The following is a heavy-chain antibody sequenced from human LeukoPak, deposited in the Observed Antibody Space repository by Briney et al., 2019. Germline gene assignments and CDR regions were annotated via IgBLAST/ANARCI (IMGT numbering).Heavy chain of an antibody. CDR2: ISSSSSYI. CDR3: ARVPRGSYSFDY. J-gene: IGHJ4*02. CDR1: GFTFSSYS. D-gene: IGHD1-26*01. Sequence: PGGSLRLSCAASGFTFSSYSMNWVRQAPGKGVERVSSISSSSSYIYYADSVKGRVTISRDNAKNSLYLQMNSLRAEDTAVYYCARVPRGSYSFDYWGQGTLVTVSS. V-gene: IGHV3-21*01.